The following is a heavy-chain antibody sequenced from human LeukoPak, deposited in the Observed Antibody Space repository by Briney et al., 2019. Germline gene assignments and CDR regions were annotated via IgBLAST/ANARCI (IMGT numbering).Heavy chain of an antibody. Sequence: KPSETLSLTCTVSGGSISDYYWSWIRQPPGKRPEWIGYSYNSGNTNYNPSLRSRVTISVDTSKNQFSLKLNSVTAADTAVYYCAGPSKQLASWGQGTLVTVSS. CDR3: AGPSKQLAS. CDR1: GGSISDYY. V-gene: IGHV4-59*08. J-gene: IGHJ5*02. CDR2: SYNSGNT. D-gene: IGHD5-24*01.